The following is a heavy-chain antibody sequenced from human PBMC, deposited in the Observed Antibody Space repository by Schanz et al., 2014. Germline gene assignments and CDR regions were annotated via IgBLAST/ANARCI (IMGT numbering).Heavy chain of an antibody. V-gene: IGHV3-30*19. D-gene: IGHD4-17*01. CDR2: ISYDGINK. CDR3: ARARLRGDGQNVDFEY. J-gene: IGHJ4*02. CDR1: GFTFSNYG. Sequence: QVQLVESGGGVVQPGGSLRLSCAASGFTFSNYGIHWVRQAPGKGLEWVAVISYDGINKYYADSVKGRFTISRGNSKNRLYLEMKRLRPDDTGVYYCARARLRGDGQNVDFEYWGQGTLVTVST.